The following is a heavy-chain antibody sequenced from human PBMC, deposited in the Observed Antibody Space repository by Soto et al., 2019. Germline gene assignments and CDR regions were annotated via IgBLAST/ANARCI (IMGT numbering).Heavy chain of an antibody. D-gene: IGHD1-26*01. Sequence: QVQLQQWGAGLLKPSETLSLTCAVYGGSFSGYYWSWIRQPPGKGLEWIGEINHSGSTNYNPSLKSRVTISVDTSKNQFSLKLSSVTAADTAVYYGARGRWELEYFQHWGQGTLVTVSS. J-gene: IGHJ1*01. CDR3: ARGRWELEYFQH. CDR1: GGSFSGYY. V-gene: IGHV4-34*01. CDR2: INHSGST.